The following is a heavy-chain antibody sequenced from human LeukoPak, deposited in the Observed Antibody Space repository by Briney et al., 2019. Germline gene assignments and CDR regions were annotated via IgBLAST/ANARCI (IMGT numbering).Heavy chain of an antibody. J-gene: IGHJ4*02. CDR1: GFTFGIYA. D-gene: IGHD1-26*01. Sequence: PGGSLRLSCAASGFTFGIYAMTWVRQTPGKGLEWVSGISGRGSSTYYADSVKGRVTISRDNSKNTLYLQMTSLRAEDTAVYYCAKDQWWEPTHWGQGTLVTVSS. V-gene: IGHV3-23*01. CDR2: ISGRGSST. CDR3: AKDQWWEPTH.